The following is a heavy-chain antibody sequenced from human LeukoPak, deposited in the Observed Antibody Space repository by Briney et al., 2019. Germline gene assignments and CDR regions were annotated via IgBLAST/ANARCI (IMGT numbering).Heavy chain of an antibody. Sequence: SETLSFTCTVSGGSISSGSYYWSWIRQPAGKGLEWIGRIYTSGSTNYNPPLKSRVAISVDTSKNQFSLKLSSVTAADTAVYYCARAVWFPGSFDYWGQGTLVTVSS. D-gene: IGHD2-21*01. CDR3: ARAVWFPGSFDY. CDR1: GGSISSGSYY. J-gene: IGHJ4*02. CDR2: IYTSGST. V-gene: IGHV4-61*02.